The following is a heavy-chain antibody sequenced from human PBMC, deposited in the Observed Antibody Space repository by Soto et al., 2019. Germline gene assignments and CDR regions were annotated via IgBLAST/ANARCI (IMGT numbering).Heavy chain of an antibody. CDR1: GFTFSSYG. J-gene: IGHJ4*02. Sequence: QVQLVESGGGVVQPGRSRRLSCAASGFTFSSYGMHWVRQAPGKGLEWVAVISYDGSNKYYADSVKGRFTISRDNSKNTLYLQMNSLRAEDTAVYYCAKDYSGWTYYFDYWGQGTLVTVSS. V-gene: IGHV3-30*18. CDR2: ISYDGSNK. D-gene: IGHD6-19*01. CDR3: AKDYSGWTYYFDY.